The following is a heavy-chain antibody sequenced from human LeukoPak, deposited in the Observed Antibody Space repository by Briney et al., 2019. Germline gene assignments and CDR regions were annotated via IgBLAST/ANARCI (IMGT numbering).Heavy chain of an antibody. CDR3: ARIRQRGTKYYFDY. D-gene: IGHD1-7*01. CDR1: GFTFSSHW. Sequence: PGGSLRLSCAASGFTFSSHWMIWVRQAPWKGLEWVANIKEDGSDKYYVDSVKGRFTISRDNAKNSLYLQMSSLRAEDTAVYYCARIRQRGTKYYFDYWGQGTLVTVSS. V-gene: IGHV3-7*01. CDR2: IKEDGSDK. J-gene: IGHJ4*02.